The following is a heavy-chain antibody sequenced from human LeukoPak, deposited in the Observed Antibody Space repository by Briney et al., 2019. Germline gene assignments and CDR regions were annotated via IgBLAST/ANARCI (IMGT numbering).Heavy chain of an antibody. D-gene: IGHD4-23*01. CDR1: GFTFSTYS. CDR2: ISSSSTYI. CDR3: AKVYSRDYGGNSFFDY. V-gene: IGHV3-21*04. J-gene: IGHJ4*02. Sequence: GGSLRLSCAPSGFTFSTYSMSWVRQAPGKGLEWVSSISSSSTYIYYADSVEGRFTISRDNAQNSLYLQMNSLRAEDTAVYYCAKVYSRDYGGNSFFDYWGQGTLVTVSS.